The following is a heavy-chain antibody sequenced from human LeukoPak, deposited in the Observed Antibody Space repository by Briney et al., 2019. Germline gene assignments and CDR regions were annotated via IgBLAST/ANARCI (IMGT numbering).Heavy chain of an antibody. CDR1: GFTFSGSA. J-gene: IGHJ4*02. D-gene: IGHD6-13*01. CDR2: IRSKANSYAT. Sequence: GGSLKLSCAASGFTFSGSAMHWVRQASGKGLEWVGRIRSKANSYATAYAASVKGRFTISRDDSKNTAYLQMNSLKTEDTAVYHCTSRGGSSLGDYWGQGTLVTVSS. CDR3: TSRGGSSLGDY. V-gene: IGHV3-73*01.